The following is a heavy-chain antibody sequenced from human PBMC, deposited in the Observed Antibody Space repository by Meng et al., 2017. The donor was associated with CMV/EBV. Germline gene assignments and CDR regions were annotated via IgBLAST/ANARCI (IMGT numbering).Heavy chain of an antibody. V-gene: IGHV3-48*04. CDR2: ISSSGSTI. CDR1: GFTFSSYS. CDR3: AREIGYYDSSGYIDY. J-gene: IGHJ4*02. D-gene: IGHD3-22*01. Sequence: GESLKISCAASGFTFSSYSMNWVRQAPGKGLEWVSYISSSGSTIYYADSVKGRFTISRDNAKNSLYLQMNSLRAEDTAVYYCAREIGYYDSSGYIDYWGQGTLVTVSS.